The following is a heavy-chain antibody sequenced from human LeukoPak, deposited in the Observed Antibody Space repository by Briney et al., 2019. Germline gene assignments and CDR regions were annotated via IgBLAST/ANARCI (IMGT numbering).Heavy chain of an antibody. D-gene: IGHD1-26*01. V-gene: IGHV3-30*02. CDR2: IRYDGSNK. Sequence: GGSLRLSCAASGFTFSSYGMHWVRQAPGKGLEWVAFIRYDGSNKYYADSVKGRFTISRDNSKNTLYLLMNSLTAEDTAVYYCAKDRQWELLPGGDFDSWGQGVLVAVSS. CDR3: AKDRQWELLPGGDFDS. CDR1: GFTFSSYG. J-gene: IGHJ4*02.